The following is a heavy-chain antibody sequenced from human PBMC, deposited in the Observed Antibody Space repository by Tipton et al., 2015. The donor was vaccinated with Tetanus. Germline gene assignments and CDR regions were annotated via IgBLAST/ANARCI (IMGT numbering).Heavy chain of an antibody. CDR2: IYYSGST. CDR1: GGSISSSSFY. V-gene: IGHV4-39*01. Sequence: LSCTVSGGSISSSSFYWGWIRQPPGKELEWIGSIYYSGSTYYNPSLKSRVTISVDTSKNQFSPRLSSVTAADTAVYYCARRQTYCTNGFCPFENWGQGTLVTVSS. J-gene: IGHJ4*02. D-gene: IGHD2-8*01. CDR3: ARRQTYCTNGFCPFEN.